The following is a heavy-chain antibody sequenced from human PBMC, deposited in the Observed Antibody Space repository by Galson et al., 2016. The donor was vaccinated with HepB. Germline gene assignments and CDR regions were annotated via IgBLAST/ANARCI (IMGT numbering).Heavy chain of an antibody. CDR2: IDWDDDK. CDR3: AREGVALDH. J-gene: IGHJ4*02. CDR1: GFSLATPSMR. Sequence: PALVKPTQDLTLTCSFSGFSLATPSMRVSWIRQPPGKALEWIARIDWDDDKFYRTSLRTRLTISKDTSKNQVALTMTNMDPVDTATYYCAREGVALDHWGQGILVTVSS. D-gene: IGHD3-3*01. V-gene: IGHV2-70*04.